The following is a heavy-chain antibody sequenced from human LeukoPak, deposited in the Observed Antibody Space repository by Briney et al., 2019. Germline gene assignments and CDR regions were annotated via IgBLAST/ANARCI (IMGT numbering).Heavy chain of an antibody. V-gene: IGHV3-7*01. J-gene: IGHJ4*02. CDR1: GFTFSSHW. D-gene: IGHD2-2*01. CDR2: IKGDGSAK. CDR3: ARDWSDAYQVSIDY. Sequence: GGPLRLSCAASGFTFSSHWMSWVRQAPGKGLEWVANIKGDGSAKDYVDSVKGRFTISRDNAKNSLYLQMDSLRAEDTAVYYCARDWSDAYQVSIDYWGQGTLVTVSS.